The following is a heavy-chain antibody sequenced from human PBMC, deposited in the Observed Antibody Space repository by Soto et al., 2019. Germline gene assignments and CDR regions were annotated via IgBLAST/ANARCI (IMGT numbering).Heavy chain of an antibody. J-gene: IGHJ4*02. CDR1: GFTFSSYA. V-gene: IGHV3-23*01. D-gene: IGHD3-3*01. CDR3: AKDRYSDFWSGYSDYFDY. CDR2: ISGSGGST. Sequence: GGSLRLSCAASGFTFSSYAMSWVRQAPGKGLEWVSAISGSGGSTYYAGSVRGRFTISRDNSKNTLYLQMNSLRAEDTAVYYCAKDRYSDFWSGYSDYFDYWGQGTLVTVSS.